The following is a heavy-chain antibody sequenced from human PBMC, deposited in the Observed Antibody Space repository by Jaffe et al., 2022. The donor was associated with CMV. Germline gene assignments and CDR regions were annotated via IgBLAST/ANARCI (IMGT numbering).Heavy chain of an antibody. Sequence: QVQLVESGGGVVQPGRSLRLSCAASGFTFSSYGMHWVRQAPGKGLEWVAVISYDGSNKYYADSVKGRFTISRDNSKNTLYLQMNSLRAEDTAVYYCAKDRGAVEFDYWGQGTLVTVSS. CDR2: ISYDGSNK. D-gene: IGHD3-10*01. CDR1: GFTFSSYG. V-gene: IGHV3-30*18. J-gene: IGHJ4*02. CDR3: AKDRGAVEFDY.